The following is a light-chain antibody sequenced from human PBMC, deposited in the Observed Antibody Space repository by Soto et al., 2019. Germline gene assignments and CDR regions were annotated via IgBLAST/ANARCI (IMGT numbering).Light chain of an antibody. V-gene: IGKV3-20*01. Sequence: EVVMTQSTGILYSSPGEAANISCMASQSVSGNYLAWYQQKPGQAPTLLIFGASSRATGIPDRFSGSGSGTDFTLTISGLQPEDFAVYYCQQYGTSPGTLGQGTKVDI. CDR3: QQYGTSPGT. CDR1: QSVSGNY. CDR2: GAS. J-gene: IGKJ1*01.